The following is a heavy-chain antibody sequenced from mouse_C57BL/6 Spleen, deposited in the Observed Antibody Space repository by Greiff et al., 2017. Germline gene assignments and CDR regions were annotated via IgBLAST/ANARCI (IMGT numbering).Heavy chain of an antibody. V-gene: IGHV1-84*01. CDR1: GYTFTDYY. Sequence: VQLVESGPELVKPGASVKISCKASGYTFTDYYINWVKQRPGQGLEWIGWIYPGSGNTKYNEKLKGKDTLTVDTSSSSAYMQLSSLTSEGSAVYFCAHYYGYYFDYWGQGTTLTVSS. CDR2: IYPGSGNT. J-gene: IGHJ2*01. CDR3: AHYYGYYFDY. D-gene: IGHD1-2*01.